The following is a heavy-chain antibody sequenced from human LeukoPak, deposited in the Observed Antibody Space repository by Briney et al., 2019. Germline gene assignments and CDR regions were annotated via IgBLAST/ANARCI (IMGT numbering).Heavy chain of an antibody. CDR3: AREGHRNVHNPLGY. CDR1: GGSLSGYY. D-gene: IGHD5-24*01. CDR2: IKQSEST. Sequence: SETLSLTCAVYGGSLSGYYWTWIRQPPGKGLEWIGEIKQSESTNYNPSLKSRVTISIDTSKNQFSLKLTSVTAADTAVYYCAREGHRNVHNPLGYWGQGTLVTVPS. J-gene: IGHJ4*02. V-gene: IGHV4-34*01.